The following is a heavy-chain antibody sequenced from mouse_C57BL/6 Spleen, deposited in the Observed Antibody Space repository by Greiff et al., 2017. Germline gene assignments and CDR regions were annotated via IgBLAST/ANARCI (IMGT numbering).Heavy chain of an antibody. CDR2: INPNNGGT. D-gene: IGHD1-1*01. J-gene: IGHJ3*01. Sequence: VQLQQSGPELVKPGASVKISCKASGYTFTDYYMNWVKQSHGKSLEWIGDINPNNGGTSYNQKFKGKATLTVDKSSSTAYMELRSLTSEDSAVYYCARSLNYYGSSRFAYWGQGTLVTVSA. CDR1: GYTFTDYY. V-gene: IGHV1-26*01. CDR3: ARSLNYYGSSRFAY.